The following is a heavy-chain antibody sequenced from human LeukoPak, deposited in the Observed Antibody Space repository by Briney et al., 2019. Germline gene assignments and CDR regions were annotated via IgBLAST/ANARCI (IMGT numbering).Heavy chain of an antibody. CDR1: AFTFSSYS. Sequence: GGSLRLSCAASAFTFSSYSMSWVRQAPGKGLEWVSAISGSGGSTYYADSVKGRFTISRDNSKNTLYLQMNSLRAEDTAVYYCAKDHLDYDILTGYLPDYWGQGTLVTVSS. J-gene: IGHJ4*02. CDR2: ISGSGGST. D-gene: IGHD3-9*01. V-gene: IGHV3-23*01. CDR3: AKDHLDYDILTGYLPDY.